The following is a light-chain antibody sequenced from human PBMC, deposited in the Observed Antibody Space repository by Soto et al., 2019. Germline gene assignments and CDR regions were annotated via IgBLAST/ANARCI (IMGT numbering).Light chain of an antibody. CDR1: SSNIGTSS. J-gene: IGLJ1*01. Sequence: QSVLTQPHSASGTPGQRVTISCSGSSSNIGTSSVHWFQQLPGTAPKLLISTTNQRPSGVPERFSGSKSGTSASLAISGLRSEDEAVYYWAAWDDSLNGPVFGTGTKVTVL. CDR3: AAWDDSLNGPV. CDR2: TTN. V-gene: IGLV1-44*01.